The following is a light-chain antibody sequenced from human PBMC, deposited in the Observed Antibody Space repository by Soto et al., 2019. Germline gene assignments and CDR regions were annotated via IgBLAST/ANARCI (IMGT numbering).Light chain of an antibody. V-gene: IGLV2-23*01. J-gene: IGLJ2*01. Sequence: QSVLTQPASVSGSPGQSITISCTGTSSEIGSYNLVSWYQHHPGKAPKLMIYEGSRRPSGVSNRFSGSKSGNTASLTISGLQAEDEADYYCCSYAGSSTPVVFGGGTKVTVL. CDR3: CSYAGSSTPVV. CDR2: EGS. CDR1: SSEIGSYNL.